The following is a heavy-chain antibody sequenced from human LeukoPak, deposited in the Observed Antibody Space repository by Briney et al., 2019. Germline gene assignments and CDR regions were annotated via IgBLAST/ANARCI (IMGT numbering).Heavy chain of an antibody. V-gene: IGHV4-38-2*02. CDR3: ARGKSRRSHIDY. CDR2: IYHSGST. J-gene: IGHJ4*02. D-gene: IGHD1-26*01. Sequence: SETLSLTCTVSGYFISSDYYWGRLRQPPGQGLEWIGNIYHSGSTYYNPSLKRRGTISVDTSNNQFSLKLRSVTAADTAVYYCARGKSRRSHIDYWGQGTLVTVSS. CDR1: GYFISSDYY.